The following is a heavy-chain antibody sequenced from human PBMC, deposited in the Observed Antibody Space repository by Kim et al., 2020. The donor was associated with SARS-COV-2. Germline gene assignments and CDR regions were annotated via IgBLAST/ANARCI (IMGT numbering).Heavy chain of an antibody. CDR1: GFTFISSA. J-gene: IGHJ5*02. Sequence: SVKVSCKASGFTFISSAVQWVRQARGQRLEWIGWIVVGSGNTNYAQKFQERVTITRDMSTSTAYMELSSLRSEDTAVYYCAATNSGSGKVVPWGQGTLVTVSS. CDR3: AATNSGSGKVVP. V-gene: IGHV1-58*01. CDR2: IVVGSGNT. D-gene: IGHD3-10*01.